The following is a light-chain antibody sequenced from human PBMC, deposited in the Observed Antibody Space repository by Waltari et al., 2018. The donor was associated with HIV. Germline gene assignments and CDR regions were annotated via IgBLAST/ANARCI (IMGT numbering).Light chain of an antibody. J-gene: IGKJ1*01. V-gene: IGKV2-24*01. Sequence: DLVLTQIPLPSPVTVGPPASISCRSIQSLVDSDGNTYLSWLQQRPGQPQRLLIYKISNRFSGVPDRFSGSGAGTDFTLEISRVETEDVGIYFCMQGTGFPRTFGQGTKVEIK. CDR2: KIS. CDR1: QSLVDSDGNTY. CDR3: MQGTGFPRT.